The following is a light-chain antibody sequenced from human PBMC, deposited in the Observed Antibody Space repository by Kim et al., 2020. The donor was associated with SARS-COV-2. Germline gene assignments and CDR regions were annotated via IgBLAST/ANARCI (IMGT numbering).Light chain of an antibody. V-gene: IGLV10-54*02. CDR1: SNIVGNQG. J-gene: IGLJ3*02. CDR2: RNN. CDR3: SALDSSLSAYWV. Sequence: QPAPLTCTGNSNIVGNQGAAWLQQHQGHPPKLLSYRNNNRPSGISERFSASRSGNTASLTITGLQPEDEADYYCSALDSSLSAYWVFGGGTQLTVL.